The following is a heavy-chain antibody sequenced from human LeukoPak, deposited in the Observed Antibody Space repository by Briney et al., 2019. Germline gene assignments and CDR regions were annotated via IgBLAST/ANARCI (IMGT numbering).Heavy chain of an antibody. CDR3: ARAGDYWSHYFDY. D-gene: IGHD4-17*01. CDR2: IYTDDST. Sequence: PGGSLRLSCAASGFTFSSYAMSWVRQAPGKGLEWVSVIYTDDSTYYADSVEGQFTISRDNSKNTVDLQMNNLNVEDTAVYFCARAGDYWSHYFDYWGQGALVTVPS. V-gene: IGHV3-23*03. CDR1: GFTFSSYA. J-gene: IGHJ4*02.